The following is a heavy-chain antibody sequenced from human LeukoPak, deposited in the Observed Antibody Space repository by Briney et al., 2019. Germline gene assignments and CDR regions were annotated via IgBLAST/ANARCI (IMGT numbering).Heavy chain of an antibody. V-gene: IGHV3-30*18. Sequence: GRSLRLSCAASGFTFSSYGMHWVRQAPGKGLEWVAVISYDGSNKYYADSVKGRFTISRDNSKNTLYLQMNSLRAEDTAVYYCAKEVPDNLADWRFDPWGQGTLVTVSS. CDR3: AKEVPDNLADWRFDP. CDR1: GFTFSSYG. D-gene: IGHD1-1*01. CDR2: ISYDGSNK. J-gene: IGHJ5*02.